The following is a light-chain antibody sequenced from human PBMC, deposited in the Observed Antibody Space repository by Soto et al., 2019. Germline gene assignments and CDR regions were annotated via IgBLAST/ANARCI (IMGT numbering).Light chain of an antibody. V-gene: IGKV3-20*01. J-gene: IGKJ5*01. CDR3: QQYRMSPNT. CDR1: QSVSSSY. CDR2: GAS. Sequence: EVVLTQSPAPLSLSPGERATLSCGASQSVSSSYLAWYQQKPGQAPRLLIYGASSRATGIPDRFSGSGSGTDVSLTIRGLKPEDFAGYYCQQYRMSPNTFGQGTRLEI.